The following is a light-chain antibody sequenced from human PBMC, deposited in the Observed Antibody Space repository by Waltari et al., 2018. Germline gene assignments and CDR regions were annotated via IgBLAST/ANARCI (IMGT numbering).Light chain of an antibody. CDR3: QQRSTWPSVT. J-gene: IGKJ4*01. Sequence: EIVLTQSPATLSLSPGERATLSFRASQSVGRHLAWYQQKPGQAPRLLIFDASNRAPGIPARFSGWGSGTDFSLTISSLEPEDSAVYYCQQRSTWPSVTFGGGTKVEIK. CDR2: DAS. V-gene: IGKV3-11*01. CDR1: QSVGRH.